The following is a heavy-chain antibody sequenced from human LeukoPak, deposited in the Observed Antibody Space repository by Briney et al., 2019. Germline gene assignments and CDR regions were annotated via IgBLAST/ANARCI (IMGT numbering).Heavy chain of an antibody. Sequence: SETLSLTCAVYGGSFSGYYWSWIRRPPGKGLEWIGEINHSGSTNYNPSLKSRVTISVDTSKNQFSLKLSSVTAADTAVYYCARGRRGPPPSSYYGPGSYYKMLYGMDVWGKGTTVTVSS. V-gene: IGHV4-34*01. D-gene: IGHD3-10*01. CDR2: INHSGST. CDR3: ARGRRGPPPSSYYGPGSYYKMLYGMDV. J-gene: IGHJ6*04. CDR1: GGSFSGYY.